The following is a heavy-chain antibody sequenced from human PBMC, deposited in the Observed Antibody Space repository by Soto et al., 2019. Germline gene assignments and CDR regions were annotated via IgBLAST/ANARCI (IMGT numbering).Heavy chain of an antibody. Sequence: SETLSLTCTVSGGSISSSSYYWGWIRQPPGKGLEWIGSIYYSGSTYYNPSLKSRVTISVDTSKNQFSLKLSSVTAADTAVYYCARHDDLLGGMDVWGQGTTVTVSS. J-gene: IGHJ6*02. CDR2: IYYSGST. CDR3: ARHDDLLGGMDV. D-gene: IGHD2-15*01. V-gene: IGHV4-39*01. CDR1: GGSISSSSYY.